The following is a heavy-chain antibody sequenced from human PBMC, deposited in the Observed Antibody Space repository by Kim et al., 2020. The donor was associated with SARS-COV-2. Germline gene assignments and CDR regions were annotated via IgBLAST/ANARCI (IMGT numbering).Heavy chain of an antibody. J-gene: IGHJ6*03. D-gene: IGHD6-13*01. CDR1: GFTFSSYG. Sequence: GGSLRPSCAASGFTFSSYGMHWVRQAPGKGLEWVAVIWYDGSNKYYADSVKGRFTISRDNSKNTLYLQMNSLRAEDTAVYYCAREISSGWYADYMDVWGKGTTVTVSS. CDR2: IWYDGSNK. CDR3: AREISSGWYADYMDV. V-gene: IGHV3-33*01.